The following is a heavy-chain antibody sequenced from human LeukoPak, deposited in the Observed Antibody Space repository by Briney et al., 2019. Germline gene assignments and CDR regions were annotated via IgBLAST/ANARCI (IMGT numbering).Heavy chain of an antibody. V-gene: IGHV3-48*04. J-gene: IGHJ4*02. CDR3: AKDSASWTIFGVAPDC. D-gene: IGHD3-3*01. CDR1: GFTFSSYS. CDR2: ISSSSSTI. Sequence: GGSLRLSCAASGFTFSSYSMNWVRQAPGKGLEWVSYISSSSSTIYYADSVRGRFTISRDNAKNSLYLQMNSLRAEDTAVYYCAKDSASWTIFGVAPDCWGQGTLVTVSS.